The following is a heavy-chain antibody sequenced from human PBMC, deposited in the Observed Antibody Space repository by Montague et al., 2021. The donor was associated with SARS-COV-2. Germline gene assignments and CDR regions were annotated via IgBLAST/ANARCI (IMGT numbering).Heavy chain of an antibody. Sequence: SETLSLTCTVSGGSISSYYWSWIRQSPGKGLQWLGYIYYSGSTDYNPSLKSQVTMSVDTSKNQLSLRLNSVTTAATAVYFCARAGGFYDYWSGYSSSAGFFDPWGQGILVTVSS. CDR3: ARAGGFYDYWSGYSSSAGFFDP. J-gene: IGHJ5*02. CDR2: IYYSGST. D-gene: IGHD3-3*01. CDR1: GGSISSYY. V-gene: IGHV4-59*01.